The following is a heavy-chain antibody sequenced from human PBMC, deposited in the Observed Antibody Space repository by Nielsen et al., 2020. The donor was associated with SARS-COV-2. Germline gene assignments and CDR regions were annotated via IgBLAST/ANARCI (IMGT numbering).Heavy chain of an antibody. CDR1: GYTFTSYD. V-gene: IGHV1-8*01. J-gene: IGHJ3*02. CDR3: ARGSWTDAFDI. D-gene: IGHD6-13*01. Sequence: ASVKVSCKASGYTFTSYDINWVRQAPGQGLEWMGRINPNSGGTNYAQKFQGRVTMTRNTSISTAYMELSSLRSEDTAVYYCARGSWTDAFDIWGQGTMVTVSS. CDR2: INPNSGGT.